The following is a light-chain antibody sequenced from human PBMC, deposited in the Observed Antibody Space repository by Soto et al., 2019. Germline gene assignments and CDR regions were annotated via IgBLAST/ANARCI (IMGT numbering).Light chain of an antibody. CDR2: KAS. V-gene: IGKV1-5*03. CDR3: QQYSVYPWT. CDR1: QTISSW. J-gene: IGKJ1*01. Sequence: DIQMTQSPSTLSASVGDRVSITCRASQTISSWLAWYQQKPGKAPKLLVYKASTLESGVPSRFSGSASGTEFTLTISSLQPDYFATYYWQQYSVYPWTFGQGTKIDVK.